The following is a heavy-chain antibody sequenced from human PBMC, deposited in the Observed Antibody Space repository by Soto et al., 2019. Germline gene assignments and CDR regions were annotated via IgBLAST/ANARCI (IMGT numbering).Heavy chain of an antibody. CDR1: GYTFSSYR. CDR3: GRHATYYDILSSYYFDN. D-gene: IGHD3-9*01. CDR2: ISPGDSDT. J-gene: IGHJ4*02. Sequence: GESLKISCKGSGYTFSSYRIGWVRQVPGKGLEWMGIISPGDSDTKYSQSFQGQVTISADKSISTAYLQWNSLKASDTAMYYCGRHATYYDILSSYYFDNWGQGTLVTVSS. V-gene: IGHV5-51*01.